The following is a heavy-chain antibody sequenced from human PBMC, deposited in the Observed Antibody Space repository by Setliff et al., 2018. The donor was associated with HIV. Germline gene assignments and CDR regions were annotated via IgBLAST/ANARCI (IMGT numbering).Heavy chain of an antibody. CDR3: AKGDIAVAGTRFPLNDY. CDR2: IYYSGST. Sequence: PSETLSLTCTVSGGSISSYYWSWIRQPPGKGLEWIGYIYYSGSTYYADSVKGRFTISRDNSKNTLYLQMNSLRAEDTAVYYCAKGDIAVAGTRFPLNDYWGQGTLVTVSS. CDR1: GGSISSYY. D-gene: IGHD6-19*01. V-gene: IGHV4-59*12. J-gene: IGHJ4*02.